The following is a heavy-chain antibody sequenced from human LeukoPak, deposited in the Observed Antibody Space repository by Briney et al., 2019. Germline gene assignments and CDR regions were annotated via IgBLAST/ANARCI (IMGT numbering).Heavy chain of an antibody. J-gene: IGHJ4*02. CDR1: GYTFTGYY. Sequence: ASVKVSCKASGYTFTGYYMHWVRQAPGQGLEWMGWINPNSGGTNYAQKFQGRVTVTRDTSISTAYMELSRLRSDDTAVYYCARVSCSSSGVDYWGQGTLVTVSS. CDR3: ARVSCSSSGVDY. CDR2: INPNSGGT. D-gene: IGHD6-6*01. V-gene: IGHV1-2*02.